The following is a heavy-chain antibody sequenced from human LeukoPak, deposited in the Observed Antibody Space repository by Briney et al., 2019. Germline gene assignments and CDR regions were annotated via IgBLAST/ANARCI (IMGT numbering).Heavy chain of an antibody. J-gene: IGHJ4*02. D-gene: IGHD2-2*02. CDR1: GFTFSRYW. CDR2: INPDGSTT. Sequence: GGSLRLSCAASGFTFSRYWIHWVRQAPGKGLEWVSRINPDGSTTTYADSVKGRFTISRDNAKNSLYLQMNSLRAEDTAVYYCARDIGTVPAAIEIDYWGQGTLVTVSS. CDR3: ARDIGTVPAAIEIDY. V-gene: IGHV3-74*01.